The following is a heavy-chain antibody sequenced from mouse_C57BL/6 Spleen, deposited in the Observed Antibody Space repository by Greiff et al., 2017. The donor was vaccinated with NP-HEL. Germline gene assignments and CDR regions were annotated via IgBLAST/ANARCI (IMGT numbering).Heavy chain of an antibody. CDR1: GYTFTSYW. CDR2: IDPSDSYT. V-gene: IGHV1-59*01. J-gene: IGHJ1*03. D-gene: IGHD2-4*01. CDR3: AREKDYYRYFDV. Sequence: QVQLQQPGAELVRPGTSVKLSCKASGYTFTSYWMHWVKQRPGQGLEWIGVIDPSDSYTNYNQKLKGKATLIVNPSSSTAYVHLSSLTSEDSAVYYCAREKDYYRYFDVWGTGTTVTVSS.